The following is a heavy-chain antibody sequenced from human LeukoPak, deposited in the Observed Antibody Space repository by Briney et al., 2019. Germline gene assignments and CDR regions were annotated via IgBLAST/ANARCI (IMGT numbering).Heavy chain of an antibody. V-gene: IGHV1-2*02. CDR3: ARDVCSSTSCYEFDP. D-gene: IGHD2-2*01. J-gene: IGHJ5*02. Sequence: ASVKVSCKASGYTFTGYYMHWVRQAPGQGLEWMEWINPNSGGTNYAQKFQGRVTMTRDTSISTAYMELSRLRSDDTAVYYCARDVCSSTSCYEFDPWGQGTLVTVSS. CDR2: INPNSGGT. CDR1: GYTFTGYY.